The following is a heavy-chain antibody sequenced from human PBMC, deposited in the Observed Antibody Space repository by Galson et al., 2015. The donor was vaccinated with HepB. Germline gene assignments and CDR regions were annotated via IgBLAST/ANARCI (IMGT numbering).Heavy chain of an antibody. J-gene: IGHJ4*02. CDR2: INPSGGST. V-gene: IGHV1-46*01. CDR1: GGTFSSYY. Sequence: CKASGGTFSSYYMHWVRQAPGQGLEWMGIINPSGGSTSYAQKFQGRVTMTRDTSTSTVYMELSSLRSEDTAVYYCARARGLWFGEFPPNYWGQGTLVTVSS. D-gene: IGHD3-10*01. CDR3: ARARGLWFGEFPPNY.